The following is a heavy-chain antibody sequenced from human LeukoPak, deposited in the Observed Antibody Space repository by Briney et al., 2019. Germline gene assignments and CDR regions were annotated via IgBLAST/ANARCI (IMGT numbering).Heavy chain of an antibody. D-gene: IGHD5-24*01. CDR3: ASGEMATIWEYFDL. CDR2: INPNSGAT. V-gene: IGHV1-2*02. CDR1: GYTFTGYY. Sequence: GASVKVSCKASGYTFTGYYIHWVRQAPGQGLEWMAWINPNSGATNYAQKFQGRVSMTRDTSISTAYMALSRLTSDDTAVYFCASGEMATIWEYFDLWGRGTLVTVSS. J-gene: IGHJ2*01.